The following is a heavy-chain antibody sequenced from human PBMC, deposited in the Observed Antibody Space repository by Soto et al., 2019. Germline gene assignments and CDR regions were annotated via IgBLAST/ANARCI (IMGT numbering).Heavy chain of an antibody. CDR3: ASSRIQQDPYGMDV. Sequence: QVQLVQSGAEEKKPGASVKVSCKASGYTFTSYAIHWVRQAHGQRLEWMGWINAGNGNTKYSQRFQGRVTITRDTSASTAYMDLSSLRSEDTAVYYCASSRIQQDPYGMDVWGQGTTVTVSS. V-gene: IGHV1-3*05. D-gene: IGHD2-15*01. CDR2: INAGNGNT. J-gene: IGHJ6*02. CDR1: GYTFTSYA.